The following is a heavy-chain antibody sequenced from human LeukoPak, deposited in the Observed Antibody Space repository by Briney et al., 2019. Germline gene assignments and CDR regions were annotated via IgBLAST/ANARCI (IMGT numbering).Heavy chain of an antibody. CDR1: GGSISSGSYY. CDR3: ARGNVLLWSGEPLRWFDP. Sequence: SQTLSLTCTVSGGSISSGSYYWSWIRQPAGKGLEWIGRIYTSGSTNYNPSLKSRVTISVDTSKNQFSLKLSSVTAADTAVYYCARGNVLLWSGEPLRWFDPWGQGTLVTVSS. D-gene: IGHD3-10*01. J-gene: IGHJ5*02. V-gene: IGHV4-61*02. CDR2: IYTSGST.